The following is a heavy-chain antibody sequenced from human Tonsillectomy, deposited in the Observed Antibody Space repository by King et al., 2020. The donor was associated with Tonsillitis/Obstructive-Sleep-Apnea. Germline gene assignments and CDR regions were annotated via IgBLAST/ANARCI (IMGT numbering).Heavy chain of an antibody. CDR2: IWYDGSNK. CDR1: GFTFSSYG. V-gene: IGHV3-33*01. D-gene: IGHD3-22*01. CDR3: ATPSYYDSSGYYFDY. Sequence: VQLVESGGGVVQPGRSLRLSCAASGFTFSSYGMHWVRQAPGKGLEWVAVIWYDGSNKYYADSVKGRFTISRDNSKKTLYLQMNSLRAEDTAVYYCATPSYYDSSGYYFDYWGQGTLVTVSS. J-gene: IGHJ4*02.